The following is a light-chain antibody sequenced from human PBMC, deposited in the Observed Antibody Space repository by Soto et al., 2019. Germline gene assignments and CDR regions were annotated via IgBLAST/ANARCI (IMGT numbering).Light chain of an antibody. Sequence: DIQMTQSPSSLSASLRDRVTITFRAGQSIGTYLNWYQQKPGKAPKLLIYAASSLQSGVPSRFTGSGSGTDFTLTISSLQSEDLATYYCQQSYSTPTFGQGTKVDIK. J-gene: IGKJ1*01. CDR1: QSIGTY. CDR3: QQSYSTPT. V-gene: IGKV1-39*01. CDR2: AAS.